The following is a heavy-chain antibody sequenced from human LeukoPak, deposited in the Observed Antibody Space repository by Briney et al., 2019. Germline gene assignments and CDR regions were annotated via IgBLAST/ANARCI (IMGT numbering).Heavy chain of an antibody. D-gene: IGHD4-17*01. CDR3: ARHLSGDDI. CDR2: TGSSGFSI. CDR1: GFTFSSCE. V-gene: IGHV3-48*03. J-gene: IGHJ3*02. Sequence: PGGSLRLSCAASGFTFSSCEMNWVRQAPGKGLEWVSYTGSSGFSIYYADSVRGRFTISRDNAKNSLYLQMNSLRAEDTAVYYCARHLSGDDIWGQGTMVTVSS.